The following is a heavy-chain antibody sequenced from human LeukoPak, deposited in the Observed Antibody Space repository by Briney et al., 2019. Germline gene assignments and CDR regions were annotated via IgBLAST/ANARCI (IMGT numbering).Heavy chain of an antibody. V-gene: IGHV3-66*01. D-gene: IGHD1/OR15-1a*01. J-gene: IGHJ4*02. CDR3: ATAPLSTTYSFTWEHDY. Sequence: GGSLRLSCAASGFTVSSNYMSWVRQAPGKGLEWVSVIYTDGNTYYADSVKGRFTFSRDNSKNTLYLQMNSLRAEDTAVYYCATAPLSTTYSFTWEHDYWGQGTLVTVSS. CDR2: IYTDGNT. CDR1: GFTVSSNY.